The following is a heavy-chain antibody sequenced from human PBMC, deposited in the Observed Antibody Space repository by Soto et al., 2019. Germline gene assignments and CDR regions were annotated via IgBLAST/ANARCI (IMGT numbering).Heavy chain of an antibody. CDR1: GYTFTSYD. J-gene: IGHJ6*03. V-gene: IGHV1-8*01. CDR3: ARVYRGSGSYYYYYYYMDV. Sequence: ASVKVSCKASGYTFTSYDINWVRQATGQGLEWMGWMNPNSGNTGYAQKFQGRVTMTWNTSISTAYMELSSLRSEDTAVYYCARVYRGSGSYYYYYYYMDVWGKGTTVTVSS. D-gene: IGHD3-10*01. CDR2: MNPNSGNT.